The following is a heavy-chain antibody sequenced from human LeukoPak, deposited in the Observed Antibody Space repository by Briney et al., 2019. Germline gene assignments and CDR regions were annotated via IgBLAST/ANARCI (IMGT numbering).Heavy chain of an antibody. CDR1: GFTFSNFA. D-gene: IGHD2-15*01. CDR2: ISGSGGST. CDR3: ARALGAAEIDAFDI. J-gene: IGHJ3*02. V-gene: IGHV3-23*01. Sequence: GGSLRLSCAASGFTFSNFAMSWVRQAPGKGLEWVSTISGSGGSTYYADSVKGRFTISRDNSKNTLYLQMNSLRAEDTAVYYCARALGAAEIDAFDIWGQGTMVTVSS.